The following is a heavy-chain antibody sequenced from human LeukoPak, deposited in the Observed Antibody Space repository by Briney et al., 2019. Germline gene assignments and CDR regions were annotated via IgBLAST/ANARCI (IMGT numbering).Heavy chain of an antibody. Sequence: GASVKVSCKASGYKFTDDYMLWVRQAPGQGLEFMGWINPDSGFTNYAQKFKGRVTMARDTSISTAYLEVRSLTSDDTAVYYCAPTAEAYTSWWKVWGQGTLVTVSS. CDR3: APTAEAYTSWWKV. J-gene: IGHJ4*02. D-gene: IGHD3-16*01. CDR2: INPDSGFT. CDR1: GYKFTDDY. V-gene: IGHV1-2*02.